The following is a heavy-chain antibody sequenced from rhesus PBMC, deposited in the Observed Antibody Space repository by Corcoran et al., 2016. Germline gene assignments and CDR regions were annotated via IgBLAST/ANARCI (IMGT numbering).Heavy chain of an antibody. CDR1: GYSFTSYW. D-gene: IGHD5-24*01. V-gene: IGHV5-20*01. J-gene: IGHJ4*01. CDR2: IDPSDSDT. CDR3: AKSSGGYYFDY. Sequence: EVQLVQSGAEVKRPGESLKISCKPSGYSFTSYWISWVRQMPGKGLEWMGAIDPSDSDTRYNPSFQGQVTISADKSISTAYLQWSRLKASDTATYYCAKSSGGYYFDYWGQGVLVTVSS.